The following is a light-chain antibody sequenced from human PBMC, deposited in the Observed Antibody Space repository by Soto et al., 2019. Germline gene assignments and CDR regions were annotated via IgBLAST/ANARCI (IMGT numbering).Light chain of an antibody. CDR3: VPYTPFSSYV. V-gene: IGLV2-14*01. CDR1: SSDVGSYIY. J-gene: IGLJ1*01. Sequence: QSVLTQSASVTGSAGQSITILCTGSSSDVGSYIYVSWYQHHPGKAPKLMIYDVSNRPSGVSNRFSGSKSGNTASLTISGLQAEGESEFFCVPYTPFSSYVFGTGTKVTVL. CDR2: DVS.